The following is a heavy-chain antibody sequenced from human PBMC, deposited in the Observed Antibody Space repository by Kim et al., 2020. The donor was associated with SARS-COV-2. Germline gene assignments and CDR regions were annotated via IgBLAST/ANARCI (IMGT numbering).Heavy chain of an antibody. D-gene: IGHD3-22*01. Sequence: ASVKVSCKASGYTFTSYDINWVRQATGQGLEWMGWMNPNSGNTGYAQKFQGRVTMTRNTSISTAYMELSSLRSEDTAVYYCARGTWDYYDSSSYRTYYFDSSGQGTLVTVSS. CDR3: ARGTWDYYDSSSYRTYYFDS. J-gene: IGHJ4*02. CDR1: GYTFTSYD. CDR2: MNPNSGNT. V-gene: IGHV1-8*01.